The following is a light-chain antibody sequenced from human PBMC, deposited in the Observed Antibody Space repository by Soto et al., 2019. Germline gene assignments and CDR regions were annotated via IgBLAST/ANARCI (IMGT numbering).Light chain of an antibody. V-gene: IGLV2-8*01. J-gene: IGLJ3*02. Sequence: QSALTQPASVSGSPGQSITISCTGTSGDIGSYNRVSWYQQHPGKAPKLMIYEVSKRPSGVPDRFSGSKSGNTASLTVSGLQAEDEADYYCSSYAGSNNLWVFGGGTKLTVL. CDR3: SSYAGSNNLWV. CDR2: EVS. CDR1: SGDIGSYNR.